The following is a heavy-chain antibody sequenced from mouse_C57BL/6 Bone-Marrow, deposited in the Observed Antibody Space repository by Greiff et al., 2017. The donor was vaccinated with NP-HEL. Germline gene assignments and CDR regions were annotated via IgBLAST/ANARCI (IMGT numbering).Heavy chain of an antibody. CDR1: GYTFTDYY. D-gene: IGHD2-3*01. CDR3: ARRWLLRGDFDY. V-gene: IGHV1-19*01. J-gene: IGHJ2*01. Sequence: EVQLQQSGPVLVKPGASVKMSCKASGYTFTDYYMNWVKQSHGKSLEWIGVINPYNGGTSYNQKFKGKATLTVDKSSSTAYMELNSLTSEDSAVYYCARRWLLRGDFDYWGQGTTLTVAS. CDR2: INPYNGGT.